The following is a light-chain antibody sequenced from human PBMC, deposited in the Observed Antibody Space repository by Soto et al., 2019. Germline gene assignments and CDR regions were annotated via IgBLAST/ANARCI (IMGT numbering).Light chain of an antibody. V-gene: IGLV1-44*01. CDR1: SSNVGGNT. J-gene: IGLJ2*01. Sequence: QSVLTQPPSASWTPGQRVTISCSGSSSNVGGNTVNWYQQFPRTAPKLLIYGNNQRPSGVPDRFSGSKSGTSASLAISGLQSEDEADYYCAAWDDSLNGVVFGGGTKLTVL. CDR2: GNN. CDR3: AAWDDSLNGVV.